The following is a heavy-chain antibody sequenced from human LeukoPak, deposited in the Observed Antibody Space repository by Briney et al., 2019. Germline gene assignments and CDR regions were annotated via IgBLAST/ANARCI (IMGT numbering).Heavy chain of an antibody. CDR1: GFTFSSYA. J-gene: IGHJ1*01. Sequence: GGSLRLSCAASGFTFSSYAMSWVRQAPGKGLEWVSGISASGGSTYYADSVKGRFTISRDTSKNTLYLQMNYLRDEDTAVYYCAKDLHSSSWYNYFQHWGQGTLVTVSS. CDR2: ISASGGST. D-gene: IGHD6-13*01. CDR3: AKDLHSSSWYNYFQH. V-gene: IGHV3-23*01.